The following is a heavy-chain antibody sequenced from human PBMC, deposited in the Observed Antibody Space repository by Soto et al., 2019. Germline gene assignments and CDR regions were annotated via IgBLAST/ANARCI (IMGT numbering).Heavy chain of an antibody. D-gene: IGHD2-15*01. CDR1: GFTFRTYD. J-gene: IGHJ4*02. Sequence: QVQLVESGGGMVQPGRSLRLSCAVSGFTFRTYDMHWVRQAPGKGLEWVAVVSYDATYENYADSVKGRFTVSRDNSKSPLYLQMNSLRGEDTAVYYCAKVSISKSSAVTFDSWGRGTLVTVSS. CDR2: VSYDATYE. CDR3: AKVSISKSSAVTFDS. V-gene: IGHV3-30*18.